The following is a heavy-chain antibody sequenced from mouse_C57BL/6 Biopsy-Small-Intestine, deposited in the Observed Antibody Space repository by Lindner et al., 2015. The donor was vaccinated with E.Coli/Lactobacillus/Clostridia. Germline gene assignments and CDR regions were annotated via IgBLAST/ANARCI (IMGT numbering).Heavy chain of an antibody. CDR2: IYPNNGGT. CDR3: ARGDGDLFDY. V-gene: IGHV1-34*02. Sequence: VQLQESGPELVKPGASVKISCKASGYTFTDYNMDWVKQSHGKSLEWIGYIYPNNGGTGYNQKFKSKATLTVDKSSSTAYMELHSLTSEDSAVYYCARGDGDLFDYWGQGTTLTVSS. D-gene: IGHD2-13*01. CDR1: GYTFTDYN. J-gene: IGHJ2*01.